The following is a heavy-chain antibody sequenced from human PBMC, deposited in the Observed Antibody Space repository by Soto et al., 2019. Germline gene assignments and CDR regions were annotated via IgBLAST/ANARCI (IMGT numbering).Heavy chain of an antibody. J-gene: IGHJ6*03. CDR1: GGSFSGYY. Sequence: SETLSLTCAVYGGSFSGYYWSWIRQPPGKGLEWIGEINHSGSTNYNPSLKSRVTISVDTSKNQFSLKLSSVTAADTAVYYCARVETYCTNGVCYSGDYYYYMDVWGKGTTVTVSS. V-gene: IGHV4-34*01. CDR2: INHSGST. D-gene: IGHD2-8*01. CDR3: ARVETYCTNGVCYSGDYYYYMDV.